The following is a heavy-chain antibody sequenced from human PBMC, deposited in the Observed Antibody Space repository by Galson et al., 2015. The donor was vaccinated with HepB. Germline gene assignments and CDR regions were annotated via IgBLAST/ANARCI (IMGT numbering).Heavy chain of an antibody. CDR3: ARELANSGWPYYFDY. CDR2: VYPGGTT. V-gene: IGHV3-66*01. J-gene: IGHJ4*02. D-gene: IGHD6-19*01. Sequence: SLRLSCAASGFTVSSNYMSWVRQAPGKGLEWVSVVYPGGTTYYADSVKGRFTISRDNSKNTLYLQMNNLRAEDTAVYYCARELANSGWPYYFDYWGQGTLVTVSS. CDR1: GFTVSSNY.